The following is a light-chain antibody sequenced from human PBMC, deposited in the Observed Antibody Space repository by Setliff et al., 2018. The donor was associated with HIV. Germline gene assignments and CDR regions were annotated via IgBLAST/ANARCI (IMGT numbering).Light chain of an antibody. J-gene: IGLJ1*01. Sequence: QSALTQPASVSGSPGQSITISCTGTSSDIGTYNLVSWYQQHPGKAPKVIIYEVNKRPSGVSNRFSASKSGNTASLTISGLQAEDEAEYYCCSYAGASIQYIFGVGTRSP. V-gene: IGLV2-23*02. CDR1: SSDIGTYNL. CDR2: EVN. CDR3: CSYAGASIQYI.